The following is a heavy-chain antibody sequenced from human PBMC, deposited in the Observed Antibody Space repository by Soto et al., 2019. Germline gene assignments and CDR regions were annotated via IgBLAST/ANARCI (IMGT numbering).Heavy chain of an antibody. J-gene: IGHJ5*02. Sequence: SETLSLTCTVSGGSISSYYWSWIRQPAGKGLEWIGRIYTSGSTNYNPSLKSRVTMSVDTSKNQFSLKLSSVTAADTAVYYCARSKVVTHYNWFDPWGQGTLVTVSS. V-gene: IGHV4-4*07. CDR1: GGSISSYY. CDR3: ARSKVVTHYNWFDP. D-gene: IGHD2-21*02. CDR2: IYTSGST.